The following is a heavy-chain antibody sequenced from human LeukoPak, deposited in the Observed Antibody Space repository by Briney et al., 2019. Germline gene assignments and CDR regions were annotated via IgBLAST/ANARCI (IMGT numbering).Heavy chain of an antibody. Sequence: ASVKVSCKASGYTFIGYYMHGVRQAPGQGLEWMGWINPKSGGTNFAQKFRGRVTMTRDTSISTAYMELSRLRSDDTAVYYCARDPPGSGFGRSYFDYWGQGALVTVSS. CDR1: GYTFIGYY. CDR2: INPKSGGT. D-gene: IGHD3-22*01. J-gene: IGHJ4*02. CDR3: ARDPPGSGFGRSYFDY. V-gene: IGHV1-2*02.